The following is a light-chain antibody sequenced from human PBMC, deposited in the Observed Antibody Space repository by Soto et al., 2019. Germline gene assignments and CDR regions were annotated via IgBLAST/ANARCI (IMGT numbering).Light chain of an antibody. CDR1: SSDVGGYNY. CDR2: EVS. V-gene: IGLV2-8*01. J-gene: IGLJ1*01. CDR3: SSYEGSNNRYV. Sequence: QSALTQPPSASGSPGQSVTISCTGTSSDVGGYNYVSWYQQHPGKAPKLMIYEVSKRPSGVPDRFSGSKSGNTASLTVSGRQADDEADYYCSSYEGSNNRYVFGTGTKLTVL.